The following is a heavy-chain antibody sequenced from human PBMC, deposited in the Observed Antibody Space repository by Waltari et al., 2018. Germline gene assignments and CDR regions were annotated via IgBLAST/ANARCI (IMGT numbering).Heavy chain of an antibody. V-gene: IGHV3-30*02. CDR3: AKGVPDAFDI. CDR2: IRYDGSNK. J-gene: IGHJ3*02. CDR1: GFTFSTFG. D-gene: IGHD2-2*01. Sequence: QVQLVESGGGVVQPGGSRRLSCAASGFTFSTFGLHWVRQAPGKWLGWVEFIRYDGSNKYYADSVKGRFTISRDNSKNTLYLQMNSLRAEDTAVYYCAKGVPDAFDIWGQGTMVTVSS.